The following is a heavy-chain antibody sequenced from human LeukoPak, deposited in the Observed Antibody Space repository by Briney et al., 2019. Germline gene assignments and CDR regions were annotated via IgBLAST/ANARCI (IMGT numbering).Heavy chain of an antibody. D-gene: IGHD6-19*01. CDR1: GFTFSSYG. J-gene: IGHJ4*02. CDR3: AKVQAKQWYYFDY. V-gene: IGHV3-30*02. Sequence: GGSLRLSCAASGFTFSSYGMHWVRQAPGKGLEWVAFIRYDGSNKYYADSVKGRFTISRDNSKNTLYLQMNSLRAEDTAVYYCAKVQAKQWYYFDYWGQGTLVTVSS. CDR2: IRYDGSNK.